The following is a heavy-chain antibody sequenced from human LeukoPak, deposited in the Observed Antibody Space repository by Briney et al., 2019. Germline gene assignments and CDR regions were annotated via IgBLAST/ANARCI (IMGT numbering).Heavy chain of an antibody. V-gene: IGHV3-23*01. CDR1: EFTFSSYG. CDR2: ISGSGGST. Sequence: GGSLRLSCAASEFTFSSYGMSWVRQAPGKGLEWVSGISGSGGSTYYADSVKGRFTISRDNSKNTLYLQMNSLRAEDTAVYYCARLLRSYGMDVWGQGTTVTVSS. CDR3: ARLLRSYGMDV. J-gene: IGHJ6*02. D-gene: IGHD3-3*01.